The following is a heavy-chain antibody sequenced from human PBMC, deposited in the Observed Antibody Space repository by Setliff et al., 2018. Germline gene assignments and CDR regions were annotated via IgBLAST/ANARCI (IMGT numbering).Heavy chain of an antibody. V-gene: IGHV4-38-2*02. CDR2: IYRDGNT. J-gene: IGHJ6*03. CDR3: ARDGYGDDWNTFVDVYYYYMDV. D-gene: IGHD5-18*01. Sequence: PSETLSLTCAVSGYSINSGYYWGWIRQSPGKGLEWIGSIYRDGNTYYNPSLRSRVTISVDTSKNQFSLNLSPVTAADTAVYYCARDGYGDDWNTFVDVYYYYMDVWGKGTTVTVSS. CDR1: GYSINSGYY.